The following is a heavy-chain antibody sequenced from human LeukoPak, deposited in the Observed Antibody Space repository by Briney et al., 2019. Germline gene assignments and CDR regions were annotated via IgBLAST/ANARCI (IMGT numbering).Heavy chain of an antibody. V-gene: IGHV3-53*01. J-gene: IGHJ4*02. CDR1: GFTVSSNY. CDR3: ARNLYYYGSSNYFYY. CDR2: IYTGGST. D-gene: IGHD3-22*01. Sequence: GGSLRLSCAASGFTVSSNYMSWVRQAPGKGLEWVSVIYTGGSTYYADSVKGRFTISRDNSKNTLYLQMNSLRAEDTAVYYCARNLYYYGSSNYFYYWGQGTLVTVSS.